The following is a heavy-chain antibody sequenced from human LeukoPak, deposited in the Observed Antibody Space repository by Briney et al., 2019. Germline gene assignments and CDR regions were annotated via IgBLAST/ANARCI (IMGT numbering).Heavy chain of an antibody. J-gene: IGHJ3*02. CDR3: ARDTRTDSMDSFDI. CDR1: GFTFSSYS. D-gene: IGHD3-22*01. CDR2: ISSSSSYI. Sequence: GGSLKLSCAASGFTFSSYSMNWVRQAPGKGLEWVSSISSSSSYIYYADSVKGRFTISRDNAKNSLYLQMNSLRAEDTAVYYCARDTRTDSMDSFDIWGQGTMVTVSS. V-gene: IGHV3-21*01.